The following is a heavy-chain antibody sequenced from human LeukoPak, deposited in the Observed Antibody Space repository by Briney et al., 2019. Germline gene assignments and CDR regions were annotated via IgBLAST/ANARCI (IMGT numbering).Heavy chain of an antibody. CDR2: IWYDGSNK. V-gene: IGHV3-33*06. D-gene: IGHD1-26*01. Sequence: GRSLRLSCAASGFTFSSYGMHWVRQSPGKGLEWVADIWYDGSNKYYADSVKGRFTISRDNSKNTLYLQMNSLRAEDTAVYYCAKDLYSGSYTSDYWGQGTLVTVSS. J-gene: IGHJ4*02. CDR3: AKDLYSGSYTSDY. CDR1: GFTFSSYG.